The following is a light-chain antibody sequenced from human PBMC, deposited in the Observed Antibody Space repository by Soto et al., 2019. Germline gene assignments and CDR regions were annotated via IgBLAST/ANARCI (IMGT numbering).Light chain of an antibody. J-gene: IGKJ1*01. CDR1: QTVNSDY. CDR3: HQFGYSPRT. CDR2: ATS. V-gene: IGKV3-20*01. Sequence: EIVLTQSPGTLSLSPGETATLSCRASQTVNSDYLAWFQQRPGQAPRLLIFATSRRATDIPDRFSGSGSGTDFTLAIRRMETEDFVVYYCHQFGYSPRTFGQATKVDI.